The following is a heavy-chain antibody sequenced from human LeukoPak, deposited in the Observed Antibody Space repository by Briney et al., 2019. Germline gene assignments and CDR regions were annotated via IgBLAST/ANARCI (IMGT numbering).Heavy chain of an antibody. CDR2: ITGSGGST. CDR1: GFTFNNYA. Sequence: PGGSLRLSCAASGFTFNNYAMSWVRQAPGKGLEWVSTITGSGGSTYYADSVKGRFTISRDNSNNTLYLQMNSLRAEDTAVYYCAKSRDSSRYYLSYFDYWGQGTLVTVSS. J-gene: IGHJ4*02. D-gene: IGHD3-22*01. CDR3: AKSRDSSRYYLSYFDY. V-gene: IGHV3-23*01.